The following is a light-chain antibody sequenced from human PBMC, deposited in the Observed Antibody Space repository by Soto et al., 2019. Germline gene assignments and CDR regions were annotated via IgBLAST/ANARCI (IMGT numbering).Light chain of an antibody. CDR3: QQYNNWPIT. Sequence: EIVMTQSPATLSVSPGERATLSYRASQSVSSNLAWYQQKNGQAPRILIYGASSRDTDIPASFSGSGSGTEFTLPISRLQSEDFEVYYCQQYNNWPITFGQGTRLEIK. CDR2: GAS. V-gene: IGKV3-15*01. CDR1: QSVSSN. J-gene: IGKJ5*01.